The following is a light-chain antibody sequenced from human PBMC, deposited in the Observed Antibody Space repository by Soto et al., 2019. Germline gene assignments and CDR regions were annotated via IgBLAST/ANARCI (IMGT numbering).Light chain of an antibody. Sequence: QSVLTQPASLSAPPGEKVTISCSGRGSNIGRNYVSWYRQFPGTAPQLLIYDDSKRHSGVPDQLSGSRYGTSASLAIAGLQPGDEAVYYCGTWDESLGAGVFGGGTKLTVL. CDR3: GTWDESLGAGV. CDR1: GSNIGRNY. V-gene: IGLV1-51*01. J-gene: IGLJ2*01. CDR2: DDS.